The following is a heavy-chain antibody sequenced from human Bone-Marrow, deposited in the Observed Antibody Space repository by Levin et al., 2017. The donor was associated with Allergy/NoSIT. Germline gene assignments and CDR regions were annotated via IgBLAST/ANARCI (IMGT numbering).Heavy chain of an antibody. CDR3: AKGEAFDI. CDR1: GFTFDDYA. Sequence: SLKISCAASGFTFDDYAMHWVRQAPGKGLEWVSGISWNGGTLDYADSVKGRFTISRDNAKNSLYLQMNSLRAEDTAFYFCAKGEAFDIWGQGTMVTVS. J-gene: IGHJ3*02. CDR2: ISWNGGTL. V-gene: IGHV3-9*01.